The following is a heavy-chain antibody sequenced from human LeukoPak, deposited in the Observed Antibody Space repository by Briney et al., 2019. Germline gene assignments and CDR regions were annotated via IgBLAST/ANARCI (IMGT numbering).Heavy chain of an antibody. CDR2: IHYSGST. J-gene: IGHJ5*01. Sequence: SETLSLTCTVSGGSISSGGYYWSWIRQHPGKGLEWIGYIHYSGSTFYNPSLKSRVTMSLDTSKNQFSLKLSSVTAADTAVYYCVRERDCGGDCYSSWFDSWGQGILVTVSS. CDR3: VRERDCGGDCYSSWFDS. V-gene: IGHV4-31*03. CDR1: GGSISSGGYY. D-gene: IGHD2-21*02.